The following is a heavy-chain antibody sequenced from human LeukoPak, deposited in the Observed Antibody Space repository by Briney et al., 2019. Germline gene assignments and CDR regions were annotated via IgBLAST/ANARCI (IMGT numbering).Heavy chain of an antibody. CDR2: IIPILGIA. V-gene: IGHV1-69*10. CDR1: GGTFSSFT. J-gene: IGHJ5*02. CDR3: ARDGYETYYYGWGSYSNWFDP. D-gene: IGHD3-10*01. Sequence: SVKVSCKASGGTFSSFTISWVRQAPGQGREWMGRIIPILGIANYAQKLQGRVTITADKSTSTAYMELSSLRSEDTAVYYCARDGYETYYYGWGSYSNWFDPWGQGTLVTVSS.